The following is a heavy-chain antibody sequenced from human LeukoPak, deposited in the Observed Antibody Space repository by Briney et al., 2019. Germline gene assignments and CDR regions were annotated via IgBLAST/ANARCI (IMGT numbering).Heavy chain of an antibody. D-gene: IGHD3-10*01. J-gene: IGHJ4*02. V-gene: IGHV4-39*07. CDR2: IYYSGST. CDR1: GGSISSSSYY. CDR3: ASPLGTYYYGSGSYYSVDY. Sequence: SETLSLTCTVSGGSISSSSYYWGWIRQPPGKGLEWIGSIYYSGSTYYNPSLKSRVTISVDTSKNQFSLKLSSVTAADTAVYCCASPLGTYYYGSGSYYSVDYWGQGTLVTVSS.